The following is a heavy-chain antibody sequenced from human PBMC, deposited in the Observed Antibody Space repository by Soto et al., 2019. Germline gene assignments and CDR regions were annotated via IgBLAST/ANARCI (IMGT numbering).Heavy chain of an antibody. V-gene: IGHV4-34*01. D-gene: IGHD1-7*01. CDR2: INHSGST. CDR3: ARELDLRQRSRLDP. Sequence: PSETLSLTCAVYGGSFSGYYWTWIRQPPGKGLEWIGEINHSGSTNYTPSLKSRVTISVDTSKNQFSLKLSSVTAADTAVYYCARELDLRQRSRLDPWGQGTLVTVSS. CDR1: GGSFSGYY. J-gene: IGHJ5*02.